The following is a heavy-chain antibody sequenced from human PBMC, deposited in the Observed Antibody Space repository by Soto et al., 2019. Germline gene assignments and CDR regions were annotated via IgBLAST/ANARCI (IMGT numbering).Heavy chain of an antibody. J-gene: IGHJ6*03. V-gene: IGHV3-23*01. D-gene: IGHD2-2*01. Sequence: HPGGSLRLSCAASGFTFSSYAMSWVRQAPGKGLEWVSAISGSGGSTYYADSVKGRFTISRDNSKNTLYLQMNSLRAEDTAVYYCAKEVVVVPAATYRYYYYMDVWGKGTTVTVSS. CDR1: GFTFSSYA. CDR2: ISGSGGST. CDR3: AKEVVVVPAATYRYYYYMDV.